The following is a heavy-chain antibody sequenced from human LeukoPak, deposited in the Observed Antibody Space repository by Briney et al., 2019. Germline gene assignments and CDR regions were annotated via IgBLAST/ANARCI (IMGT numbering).Heavy chain of an antibody. CDR3: ARDDRXASSARPQDV. CDR2: IWNDGSNK. D-gene: IGHD3-16*02. CDR1: GFTFSSYS. V-gene: IGHV3-33*08. Sequence: GGSLRLSCAASGFTFSSYSMTWVRQAPGKGLEWVAIIWNDGSNKYYADSVKGRFTISRDNAKNSLYLQMNSLRAEDTAVYYCARDDRXASSARPQDVWGQGTTVTV. J-gene: IGHJ6*02.